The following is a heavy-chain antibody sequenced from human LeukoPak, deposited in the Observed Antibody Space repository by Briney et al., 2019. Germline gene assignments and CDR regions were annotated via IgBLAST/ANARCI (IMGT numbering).Heavy chain of an antibody. D-gene: IGHD1-26*01. CDR1: GYTFTGYY. Sequence: GASVKVSCKASGYTFTGYYMHWVRQAPGQGLEWMGWINPNSGGTNYAQKFQGRVTMTRDTSISTAYMELSRLRSDDTAVYYCARDWAYIVGATPPFDYWGQGTLVTVSS. CDR2: INPNSGGT. V-gene: IGHV1-2*02. J-gene: IGHJ4*02. CDR3: ARDWAYIVGATPPFDY.